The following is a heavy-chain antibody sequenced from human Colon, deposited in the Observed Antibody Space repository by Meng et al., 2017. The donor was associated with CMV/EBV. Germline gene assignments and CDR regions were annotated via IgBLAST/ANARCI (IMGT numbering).Heavy chain of an antibody. J-gene: IGHJ4*02. CDR1: GYTFTSHA. V-gene: IGHV1-3*01. D-gene: IGHD2-15*01. CDR2: IDCGNGNT. CDR3: AREPPLGGYFDY. Sequence: QVQLVHSGAEVKRPGASVRISCKASGYTFTSHALHWVRQAPGQRLEWMGWIDCGNGNTKYSQKFHDRVTITSDTSATTVYMELSSLKSEDTAVYYCAREPPLGGYFDYWGQGTLVTVSS.